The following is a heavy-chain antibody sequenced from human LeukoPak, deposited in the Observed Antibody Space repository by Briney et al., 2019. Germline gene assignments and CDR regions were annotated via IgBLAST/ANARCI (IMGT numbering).Heavy chain of an antibody. Sequence: PSQTLSLTCGVSGGSISTIGYSWSWIRQPPGKGLEWIGYIYQSGSTSYNPSLQRRVTISIDRSKNQFSLKLSSVTAADTAVYYCARGGSNWNEWPRNWFDPWGQGTLVTVSS. CDR3: ARGGSNWNEWPRNWFDP. V-gene: IGHV4-30-2*01. D-gene: IGHD1-20*01. CDR1: GGSISTIGYS. CDR2: IYQSGST. J-gene: IGHJ5*02.